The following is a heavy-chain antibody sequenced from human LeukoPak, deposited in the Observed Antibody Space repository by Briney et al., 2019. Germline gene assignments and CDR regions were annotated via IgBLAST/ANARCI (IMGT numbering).Heavy chain of an antibody. CDR2: IYYSGST. V-gene: IGHV4-31*03. CDR3: AIDRGYRCSSNWCPIGGDWFDA. D-gene: IGHD2-2*01. J-gene: IGHJ5*02. Sequence: SETLSLTCTVSGGSISSGGYYSSWIRQHPGKGLEWIGYIYYSGSTYYNPSLKSRVTISVDTSKNQCSLKLSSMTAAGTAVYYCAIDRGYRCSSNWCPIGGDWFDAWGEGTLVTVSS. CDR1: GGSISSGGYY.